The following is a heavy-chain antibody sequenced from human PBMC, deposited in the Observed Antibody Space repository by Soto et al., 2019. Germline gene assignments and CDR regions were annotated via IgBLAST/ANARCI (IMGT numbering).Heavy chain of an antibody. CDR2: MYYSGST. Sequence: QVQLQESGPGLVKPSETLSLTCTVSGGSISSDYWSWIRQPPGKGLEWIGHMYYSGSTKYNPSLKSRGTISIDTSRNHFSLKLTSVTAADTALYYCARGYYDSSGYYPWGQGTLVTVSS. J-gene: IGHJ5*02. D-gene: IGHD3-22*01. V-gene: IGHV4-59*01. CDR1: GGSISSDY. CDR3: ARGYYDSSGYYP.